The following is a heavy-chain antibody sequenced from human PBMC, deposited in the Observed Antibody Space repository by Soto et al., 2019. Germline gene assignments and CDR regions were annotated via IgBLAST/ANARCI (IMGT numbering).Heavy chain of an antibody. V-gene: IGHV3-64D*08. J-gene: IGHJ4*02. Sequence: GGSLRLSCSASGFTFSSYAMHWVRQAPGKGLEYVSAISSNGGSTYYADSVKGRFTISRDNSKNTLYLQMSSLRAEDTAVYYCVKSRGTYYGSGSYYSSSLHFDYWGQGTLVTVSS. CDR3: VKSRGTYYGSGSYYSSSLHFDY. CDR2: ISSNGGST. CDR1: GFTFSSYA. D-gene: IGHD3-10*01.